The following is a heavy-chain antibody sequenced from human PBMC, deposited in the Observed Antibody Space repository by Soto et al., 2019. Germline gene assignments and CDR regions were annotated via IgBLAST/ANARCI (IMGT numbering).Heavy chain of an antibody. Sequence: VQMLQSGAEVKKPGSSVKVSCKASGGTFSSYTISWVQQAPGQGLEWMRRIIPILGIANYAQKFQGRVTITADNSTSTAYMELSSLRSEDTAVYYCATEYNRGPSRISSLFGDAFDIWGQGTMVTVSS. CDR3: ATEYNRGPSRISSLFGDAFDI. CDR1: GGTFSSYT. V-gene: IGHV1-69*08. D-gene: IGHD3-3*02. J-gene: IGHJ3*02. CDR2: IIPILGIA.